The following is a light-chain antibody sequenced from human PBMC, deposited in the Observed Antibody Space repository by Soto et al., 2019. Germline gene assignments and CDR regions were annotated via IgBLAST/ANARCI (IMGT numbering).Light chain of an antibody. CDR1: QSISSW. V-gene: IGKV1-5*01. Sequence: DIQMTQSHSTMSASVGDRVTITGRASQSISSWLAWYQQKPGKAPKLLIYDASSLESGVPSRFSGSGSGKEFALTNSILQPDDVATFYCQQYNSPYITFGPGTKVDIK. J-gene: IGKJ3*01. CDR3: QQYNSPYIT. CDR2: DAS.